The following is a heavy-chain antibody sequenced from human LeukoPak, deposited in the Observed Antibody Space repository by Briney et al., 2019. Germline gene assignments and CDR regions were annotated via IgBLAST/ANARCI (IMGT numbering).Heavy chain of an antibody. CDR2: INHSGST. D-gene: IGHD3-10*01. CDR3: ARHSRYYYGSGSYYSYNWFDP. V-gene: IGHV4-34*01. J-gene: IGHJ5*02. CDR1: GGSFSGYY. Sequence: SETLSLTCAVYGGSFSGYYWSWIRQPPGKGLEWIGEINHSGSTNYNPSLKSRVTISLDTSKNQFSLKLSSVTAADTAVYYCARHSRYYYGSGSYYSYNWFDPWGQGTLVTVSS.